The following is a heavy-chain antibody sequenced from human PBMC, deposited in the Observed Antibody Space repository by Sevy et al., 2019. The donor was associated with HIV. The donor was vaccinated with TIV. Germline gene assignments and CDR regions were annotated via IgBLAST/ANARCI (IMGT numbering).Heavy chain of an antibody. CDR2: INWFGTII. CDR3: AKDLAQGGTLNFYYYGMDF. Sequence: GGSLRLSCIASGFNFNDYAMLWVRQVPGKGLEWVSGINWFGTIIGYGDSMKGRFTISRDNARKSVYLEMNSLSPEDTALYYCAKDLAQGGTLNFYYYGMDFWGQGTTVTVSS. J-gene: IGHJ6*02. V-gene: IGHV3-9*01. D-gene: IGHD3-16*01. CDR1: GFNFNDYA.